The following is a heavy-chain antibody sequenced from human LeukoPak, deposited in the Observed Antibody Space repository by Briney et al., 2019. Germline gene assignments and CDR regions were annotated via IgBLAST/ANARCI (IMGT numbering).Heavy chain of an antibody. J-gene: IGHJ4*02. V-gene: IGHV4-39*07. CDR1: GGSISSGGFY. CDR2: IYYSGST. D-gene: IGHD3-22*01. Sequence: SETLSLTCTVSGGSISSGGFYWSWIRQPPGKGLEWIGSIYYSGSTYYNPSLKSRVTISVDTSKNQFYLKLSSVTAADTAVYYCAREGGITMIVVVGFDYWGQGTLVTVSS. CDR3: AREGGITMIVVVGFDY.